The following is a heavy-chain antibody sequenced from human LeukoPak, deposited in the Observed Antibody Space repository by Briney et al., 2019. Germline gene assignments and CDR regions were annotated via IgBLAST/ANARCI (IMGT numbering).Heavy chain of an antibody. CDR1: GGSISSYY. J-gene: IGHJ6*04. V-gene: IGHV4-4*07. CDR3: ARDISIAALDV. Sequence: SETLSLTCTVSGGSISSYYWTWIRQPAGKGLEWIGRIYTSGSPNYNPSLKSRVTISVDTSKNQFSLKLSSVTAADTAVYYCARDISIAALDVWGKGTTVTVSS. CDR2: IYTSGSP. D-gene: IGHD6-6*01.